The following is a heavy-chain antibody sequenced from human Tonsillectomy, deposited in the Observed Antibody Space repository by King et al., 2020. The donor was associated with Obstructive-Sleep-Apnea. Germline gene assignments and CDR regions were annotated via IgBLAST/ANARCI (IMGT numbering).Heavy chain of an antibody. CDR2: IIPIFVTA. CDR1: GGTFSSYA. J-gene: IGHJ6*02. V-gene: IGHV1-69*14. Sequence: VQLVQSGAEVKKPGSSVKVSCKASGGTFSSYAISWVRQAPGQGLEWMGGIIPIFVTANYARKFQGRVTITADKSTSTAYMELSSLRSEDTAVYYCAGDVDTAMVTVGYGMDVWGQGTTVTVSS. D-gene: IGHD5-18*01. CDR3: AGDVDTAMVTVGYGMDV.